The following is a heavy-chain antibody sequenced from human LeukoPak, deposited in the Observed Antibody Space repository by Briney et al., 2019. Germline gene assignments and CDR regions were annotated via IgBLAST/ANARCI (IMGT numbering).Heavy chain of an antibody. CDR3: ARDPVSSGSYYNPNWFDP. Sequence: ASVKVSCKASGYTFGGYYMHWVRQAPGQGLEWMGWINPNSGGTNYAQKFQGRVTMTRDTSISTAYMELSRLRSDDTAVYYCARDPVSSGSYYNPNWFDPWGQGTLVTVSS. CDR1: GYTFGGYY. D-gene: IGHD3-10*01. CDR2: INPNSGGT. V-gene: IGHV1-2*02. J-gene: IGHJ5*02.